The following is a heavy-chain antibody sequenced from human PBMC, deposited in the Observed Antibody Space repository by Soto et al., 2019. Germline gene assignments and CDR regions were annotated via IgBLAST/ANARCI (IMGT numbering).Heavy chain of an antibody. CDR3: ARLQTAVPHY. D-gene: IGHD6-13*01. J-gene: IGHJ4*02. CDR2: IFYDGYT. Sequence: QVQLQESGPGLVMPSETLSLTCTVSGDSISGSPYYWGWIRQPPGKRLEWIGSIFYDGYTVYTPSLXXRVTISVDTSKNQFSLKLTSVAAAAPATYFCARLQTAVPHYWGQGILVTVSS. CDR1: GDSISGSPYY. V-gene: IGHV4-39*01.